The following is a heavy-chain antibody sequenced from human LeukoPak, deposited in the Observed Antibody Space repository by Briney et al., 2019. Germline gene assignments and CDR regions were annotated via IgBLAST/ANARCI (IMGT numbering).Heavy chain of an antibody. CDR3: AKGSQRSYDSSGYYY. Sequence: GGSLRLSCAASGFTLSDYYMSWIRQAPGKGLEWVSYISSSGSTIYYADSVKGRFTISRDNSKNTLYLQMNSLRAEDTAVYYCAKGSQRSYDSSGYYYWGQGTLVTVSS. V-gene: IGHV3-11*01. J-gene: IGHJ4*02. CDR1: GFTLSDYY. CDR2: ISSSGSTI. D-gene: IGHD3-22*01.